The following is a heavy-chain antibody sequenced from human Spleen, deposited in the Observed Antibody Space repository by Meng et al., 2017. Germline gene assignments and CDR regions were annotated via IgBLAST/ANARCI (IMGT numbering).Heavy chain of an antibody. CDR3: ARKSGGGVAYGMDV. D-gene: IGHD2-15*01. J-gene: IGHJ6*02. CDR2: IIPIFGTA. Sequence: SVKVSCKASGGTFSSYAISWVRQAPGQGLEWMGGIIPIFGTANYAQKFQGRVTITADESTSTAYMELSSLLAEDTAVYYCARKSGGGVAYGMDVWGQGTTVTVSS. CDR1: GGTFSSYA. V-gene: IGHV1-69*13.